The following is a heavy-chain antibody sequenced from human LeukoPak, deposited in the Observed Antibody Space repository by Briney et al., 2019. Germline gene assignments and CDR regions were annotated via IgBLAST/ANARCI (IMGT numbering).Heavy chain of an antibody. CDR3: ARHVVRLYSSGWYYDNNWFDP. D-gene: IGHD6-19*01. CDR2: IYSSGTT. CDR1: GGSMHNYY. Sequence: PSETLSLTCTVSGGSMHNYYWSWIRQPPGKGLEWIGYIYSSGTTNYSPSLKTRLTISVDTSMNQLSLKLNSVTAADTAVYYCARHVVRLYSSGWYYDNNWFDPWGQGTLVTVSS. J-gene: IGHJ5*02. V-gene: IGHV4-59*01.